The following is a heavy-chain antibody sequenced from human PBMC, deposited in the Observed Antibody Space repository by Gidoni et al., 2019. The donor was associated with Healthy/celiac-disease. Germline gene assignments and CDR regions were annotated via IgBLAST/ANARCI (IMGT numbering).Heavy chain of an antibody. CDR1: GYTFTSYY. V-gene: IGHV1-46*01. CDR3: AREPTAMVNYYGMDV. Sequence: QVQLVQSGAEVKKPGASVKVSCKASGYTFTSYYMHWVRQAPGQGLEWMGIINPSGGSTSYAQKCQDRVTMTRDTSTSTVYMELSSLRSEDTAVYYCAREPTAMVNYYGMDVWGQGTTVTVSS. CDR2: INPSGGST. D-gene: IGHD5-18*01. J-gene: IGHJ6*02.